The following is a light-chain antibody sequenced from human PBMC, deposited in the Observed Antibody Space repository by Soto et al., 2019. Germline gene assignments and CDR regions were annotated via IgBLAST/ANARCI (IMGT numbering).Light chain of an antibody. CDR3: CSYAGDYIYV. Sequence: QSALTQPRSVSGSLGQSVSISCTGSSSDVGGYNYVSWYQQHPDKAPKVIIYDVTKRPSGVPDRFSGSKSGNTASLTISGLQSEDEADYYCCSYAGDYIYVFGSGTK. CDR1: SSDVGGYNY. CDR2: DVT. J-gene: IGLJ1*01. V-gene: IGLV2-11*01.